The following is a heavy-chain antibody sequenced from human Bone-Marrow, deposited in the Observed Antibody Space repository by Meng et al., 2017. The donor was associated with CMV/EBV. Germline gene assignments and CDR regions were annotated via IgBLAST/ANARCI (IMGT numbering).Heavy chain of an antibody. CDR3: IGGVVYGDYVGYFDY. J-gene: IGHJ4*02. CDR2: IYYSGST. D-gene: IGHD4-17*01. V-gene: IGHV4-30-4*08. CDR1: GGSISSGDYY. Sequence: QVRPQESGPGLVKPSQTLSLTCTVSGGSISSGDYYWSWIRQPPGKGLEWIGYIYYSGSTYYNPSLKSRVTISVDTSKNQFSLKLSSVTAADTAVYYCIGGVVYGDYVGYFDYWGQGTLVTVSS.